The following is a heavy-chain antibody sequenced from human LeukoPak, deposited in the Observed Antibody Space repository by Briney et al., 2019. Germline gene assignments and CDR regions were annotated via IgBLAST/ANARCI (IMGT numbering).Heavy chain of an antibody. CDR2: IYHSGST. CDR1: GGSISSYS. V-gene: IGHV4-59*01. D-gene: IGHD3-10*01. J-gene: IGHJ4*02. Sequence: SETLSLTCTVSGGSISSYSWSWIRQPPGKGLEWIGYIYHSGSTYYNPSLKSRVTISVDRSKNQFSLKLSSVTAADTAVYYCARGIKYYYGSGTYHYFDFWGQGTLVTVSS. CDR3: ARGIKYYYGSGTYHYFDF.